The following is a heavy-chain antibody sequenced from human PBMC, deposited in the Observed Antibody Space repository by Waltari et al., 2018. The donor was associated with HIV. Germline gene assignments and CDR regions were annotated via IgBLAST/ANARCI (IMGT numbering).Heavy chain of an antibody. D-gene: IGHD3-22*01. Sequence: QVQLVQSGAEVKKPGASVKVSCKASGYTFTGYYMHWVRQAPGQGLEWMGWINPNSGGTNDAQKFQGRGTMTRDTSITTAYMEVSRLRSDDTAVYYCARVPYYYDTSAYPDYWGQGTLVTVSS. V-gene: IGHV1-2*02. CDR1: GYTFTGYY. J-gene: IGHJ4*02. CDR3: ARVPYYYDTSAYPDY. CDR2: INPNSGGT.